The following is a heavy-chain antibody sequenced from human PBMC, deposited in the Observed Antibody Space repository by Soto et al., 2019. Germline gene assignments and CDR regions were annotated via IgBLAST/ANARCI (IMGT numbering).Heavy chain of an antibody. Sequence: SETLSLTCTVSGGSIGSYYWSWIRQPPGKGLEWIGYIYYSGSTNYNPSLKSRVTISVDTSKNQFSLKLSSVTAADTAVYYCARGGTYYDILTGYFYYYGMDVWGQGTTVTVSS. CDR2: IYYSGST. CDR1: GGSIGSYY. V-gene: IGHV4-59*01. D-gene: IGHD3-9*01. J-gene: IGHJ6*02. CDR3: ARGGTYYDILTGYFYYYGMDV.